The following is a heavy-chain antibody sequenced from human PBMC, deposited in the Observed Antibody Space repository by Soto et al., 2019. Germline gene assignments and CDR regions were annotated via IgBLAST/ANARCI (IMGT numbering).Heavy chain of an antibody. J-gene: IGHJ6*02. Sequence: QVQLVESGGGVVQPGRSLRLSCAASGFTFSSYAMHWVRQAPGKGLEWVAVISYDGSNKYYADSVKGRFTISRDNSKNPLYLQMNSLRAEDTAVYYCARDVVSSNYVYYYYYYGMDVWGQGTTVTVSS. CDR3: ARDVVSSNYVYYYYYYGMDV. V-gene: IGHV3-30-3*01. CDR1: GFTFSSYA. CDR2: ISYDGSNK. D-gene: IGHD4-4*01.